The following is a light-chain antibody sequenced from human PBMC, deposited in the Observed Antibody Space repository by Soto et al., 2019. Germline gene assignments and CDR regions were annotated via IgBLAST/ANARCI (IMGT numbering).Light chain of an antibody. CDR2: DAS. Sequence: DIRMTQSPSTLSTSVGDRVTITCRASQNIRGWLAWYQQTPGKAPKLLIYDASTLESGVPSRFSGSGYGTGFPLTSSSMHHDDFAPYYGQQYNSYSWTFGQGTTVAIK. J-gene: IGKJ1*01. CDR3: QQYNSYSWT. V-gene: IGKV1-5*01. CDR1: QNIRGW.